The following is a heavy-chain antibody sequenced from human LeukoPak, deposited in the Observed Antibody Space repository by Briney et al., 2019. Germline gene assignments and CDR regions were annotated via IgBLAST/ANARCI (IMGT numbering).Heavy chain of an antibody. CDR3: ARDLRFYYDSSGYSLDY. Sequence: EASVNVSCKASGYTFTGYYMHWVRHATGQGLEWMGWINPNSGGTNYAQKFQGSVTMTRDTSLSTAYMELSRLRSDDTAVYYCARDLRFYYDSSGYSLDYWGQGTLVTVSS. CDR1: GYTFTGYY. D-gene: IGHD3-22*01. V-gene: IGHV1-2*02. CDR2: INPNSGGT. J-gene: IGHJ4*02.